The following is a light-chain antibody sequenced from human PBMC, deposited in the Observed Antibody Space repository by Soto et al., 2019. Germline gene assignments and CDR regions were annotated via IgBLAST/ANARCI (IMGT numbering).Light chain of an antibody. J-gene: IGKJ1*01. CDR2: AAS. V-gene: IGKV1-39*01. Sequence: DIQMTQSPSSLSASVGDRVTITCRASQSILTYLSWYHQKPGKAPELLIYAASTLQSGVQSRFSGSGSGTDFTLTISSLQPEDVATYYCQQSYIFPWTFGQGTKVEI. CDR1: QSILTY. CDR3: QQSYIFPWT.